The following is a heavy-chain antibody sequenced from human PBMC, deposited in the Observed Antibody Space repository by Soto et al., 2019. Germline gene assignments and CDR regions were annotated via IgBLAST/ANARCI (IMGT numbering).Heavy chain of an antibody. CDR2: ISAYNGNT. Sequence: ASVKVSCKASGYTFTSYGISWVRQAPGQGLEWMGWISAYNGNTNYAQKLQGRVTMTTDTSTSTAYMELRSLRSEDTAVYYCARGLLAYCTSGICRSWRFDPWGQGTLVTVSS. CDR3: ARGLLAYCTSGICRSWRFDP. CDR1: GYTFTSYG. D-gene: IGHD2-8*01. J-gene: IGHJ5*02. V-gene: IGHV1-18*01.